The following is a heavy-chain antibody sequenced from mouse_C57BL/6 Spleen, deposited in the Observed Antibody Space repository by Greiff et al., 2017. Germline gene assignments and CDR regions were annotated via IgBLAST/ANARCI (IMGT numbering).Heavy chain of an antibody. D-gene: IGHD2-4*01. CDR1: GYTFTSYW. CDR2: IYPGSGST. J-gene: IGHJ3*01. V-gene: IGHV1-55*01. CDR3: ARNGNDYSWFAD. Sequence: QVQLQQPGAELVKPGASVKMSCKASGYTFTSYWITWVKQRPGQGLEWIGDIYPGSGSTNYNEKFKSKATLTVDTYTNTAYMQLSSLTSDDSAFYCCARNGNDYSWFADWGPGTLVTVSA.